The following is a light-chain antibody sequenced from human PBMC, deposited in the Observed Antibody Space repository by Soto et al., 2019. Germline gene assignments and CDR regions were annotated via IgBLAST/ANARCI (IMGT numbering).Light chain of an antibody. CDR3: QQSYSTPLT. J-gene: IGKJ4*01. Sequence: DIQMTQSPSSLSASVGDRVTITCRASQTISNWLAWYQQRPGKAPQLLISDASRLESGVPSRFSGSGSGTDFTLTISSLQPEDFATYYCQQSYSTPLTFGGGTKVDIK. CDR1: QTISNW. V-gene: IGKV1-39*01. CDR2: DAS.